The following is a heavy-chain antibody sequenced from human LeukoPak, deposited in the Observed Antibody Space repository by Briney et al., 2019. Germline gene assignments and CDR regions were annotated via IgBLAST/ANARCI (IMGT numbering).Heavy chain of an antibody. J-gene: IGHJ3*01. CDR2: TRVSDNNL. CDR1: GFIFGDYP. V-gene: IGHV3-11*01. CDR3: ARRIMGTTGHAFDF. Sequence: GGSLRLSCAASGFIFGDYPMSWLRQAPGKGLEWLSYTRVSDNNLYYADSVKGRFTISRDNAQTSLYLQMNSLRAEDTAVYYCARRIMGTTGHAFDFWGQGTMVTVSS. D-gene: IGHD2-8*01.